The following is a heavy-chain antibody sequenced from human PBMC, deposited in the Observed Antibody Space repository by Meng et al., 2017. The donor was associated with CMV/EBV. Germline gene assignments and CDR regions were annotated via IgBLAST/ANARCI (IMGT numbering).Heavy chain of an antibody. J-gene: IGHJ4*02. V-gene: IGHV3-15*01. CDR1: GFTFSNAW. CDR2: IKSKTDGGTT. D-gene: IGHD2-2*01. CDR3: TRFVGYCSSTSCYPKRGLVDY. Sequence: GGSLRLSCAASGFTFSNAWMSWVRQAPGKGLEWVGRIKSKTDGGTTDYAAPVKGRFTISRDDSKNTLYLQMNSLKTEDTAVYYCTRFVGYCSSTSCYPKRGLVDYWGQGTLVTVSS.